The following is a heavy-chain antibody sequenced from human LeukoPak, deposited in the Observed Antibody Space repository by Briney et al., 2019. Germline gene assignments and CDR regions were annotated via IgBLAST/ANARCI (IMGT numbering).Heavy chain of an antibody. CDR2: ISYDGFNT. Sequence: PGGSLRLSCAASGFTFSSYGMHWVRQAPGKGLEWVAVISYDGFNTYYTDSVKGRFTISRDNSKNTLYLQMNSLRAEDTAVYYCAKDRLITMVRGVPADYWGQGTLVTVSS. CDR1: GFTFSSYG. CDR3: AKDRLITMVRGVPADY. V-gene: IGHV3-30*18. D-gene: IGHD3-10*01. J-gene: IGHJ4*02.